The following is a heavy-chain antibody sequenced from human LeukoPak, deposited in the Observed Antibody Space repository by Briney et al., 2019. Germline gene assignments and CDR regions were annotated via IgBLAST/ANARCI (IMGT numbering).Heavy chain of an antibody. CDR2: INHSGST. V-gene: IGHV4-34*01. CDR3: ARGGGSGWYCNWFDP. D-gene: IGHD6-19*01. J-gene: IGHJ5*02. CDR1: GGSFSGYY. Sequence: SETLSLTCAVYGGSFSGYYWSWIRQPPGKGLEWIGAINHSGSTNYNPSLKSRVTISVDTSKNQFSLKLSSVTAADTAVYYCARGGGSGWYCNWFDPWGQGTLVTVSS.